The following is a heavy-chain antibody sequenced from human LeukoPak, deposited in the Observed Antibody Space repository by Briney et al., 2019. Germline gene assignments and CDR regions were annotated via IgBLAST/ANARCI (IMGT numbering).Heavy chain of an antibody. J-gene: IGHJ4*02. V-gene: IGHV3-74*01. CDR3: AKGSYYDSSGSFYFDY. D-gene: IGHD3-22*01. Sequence: GGSLRLSCAASGFTFSNYWMHWVRQAPGKGLVWVSRINSDGSSTSYADSVKGRFTISRDNAKNTLYVQVNSLGTEDTAAYYCAKGSYYDSSGSFYFDYWGQGTLVTVSS. CDR1: GFTFSNYW. CDR2: INSDGSST.